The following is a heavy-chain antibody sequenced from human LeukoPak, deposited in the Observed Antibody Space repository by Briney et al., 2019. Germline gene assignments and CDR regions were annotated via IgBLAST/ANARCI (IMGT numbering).Heavy chain of an antibody. CDR3: AGGGSGDIFDI. CDR1: GYTFTGYH. J-gene: IGHJ3*02. Sequence: SVKVSCKASGYTFTGYHMHWVRQAPGQGLEWMGGIIPIFGTANYAQKFQGRVTITADKSTSTAYMELSSLRSEDTAVYYCAGGGSGDIFDIWGQGTMVTVSS. CDR2: IIPIFGTA. V-gene: IGHV1-69*06. D-gene: IGHD2-21*01.